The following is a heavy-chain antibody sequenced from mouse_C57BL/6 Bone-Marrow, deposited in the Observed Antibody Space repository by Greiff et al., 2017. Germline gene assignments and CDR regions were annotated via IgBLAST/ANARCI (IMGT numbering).Heavy chain of an antibody. CDR3: ARGYDYDYAMDY. CDR2: INPNYGTT. V-gene: IGHV1-39*01. D-gene: IGHD2-4*01. Sequence: EVQLQQSGPELVKPGASVKISCKASGYSFTDYNMNWVKQSNGKSLEWIGVINPNYGTTSSNQKFKGTATVTVDQSSSTAYMQLNSLTSEESAVYYCARGYDYDYAMDYWGQGTSVTVSS. CDR1: GYSFTDYN. J-gene: IGHJ4*01.